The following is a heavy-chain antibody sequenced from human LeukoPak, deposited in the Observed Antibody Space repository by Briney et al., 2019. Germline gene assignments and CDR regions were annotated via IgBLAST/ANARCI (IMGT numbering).Heavy chain of an antibody. D-gene: IGHD3-22*01. CDR3: VYYYDSSAGDY. CDR1: GYTFTSYY. V-gene: IGHV1-46*01. Sequence: GASVKVSCKASGYTFTSYYMHWVRQAPGQGLEWMGIINPSGGSTSYAQKFQGRVTMTRDTSTSTAYMELSSLRSEDTAVYYCVYYYDSSAGDYWGQGTLVTVSS. CDR2: INPSGGST. J-gene: IGHJ4*02.